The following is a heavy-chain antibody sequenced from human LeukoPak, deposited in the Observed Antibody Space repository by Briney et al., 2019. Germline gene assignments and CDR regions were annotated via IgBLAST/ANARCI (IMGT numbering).Heavy chain of an antibody. J-gene: IGHJ5*02. V-gene: IGHV4-61*05. CDR2: IYYSGST. Sequence: SETLSLTCTVSGGSISSSSYYWGWIRQPPGKGLEWIGYIYYSGSTNYNPSLKSRVTISVDTSKNQFSLKLSSVTAADTAVYYCARGRYGSGSMGWFDPWGQGTLVTVSS. D-gene: IGHD3-10*01. CDR1: GGSISSSSYY. CDR3: ARGRYGSGSMGWFDP.